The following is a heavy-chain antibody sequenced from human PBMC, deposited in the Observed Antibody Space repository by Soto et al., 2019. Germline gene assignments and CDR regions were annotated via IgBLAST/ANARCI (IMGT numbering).Heavy chain of an antibody. Sequence: EVQLVESGGGLVQPGGSLRLSCAASGFTVSSNYMSWVRQAPGKGLEWVSVIYSGGSTYYADSVKGRFTISRDNSKNTLYLKMNSLRAEDTAVYYCARAQTDYDFWSGYYKDYYNYSMDVWAKGPRSPSP. V-gene: IGHV3-66*01. J-gene: IGHJ6*03. CDR2: IYSGGST. CDR3: ARAQTDYDFWSGYYKDYYNYSMDV. CDR1: GFTVSSNY. D-gene: IGHD3-3*01.